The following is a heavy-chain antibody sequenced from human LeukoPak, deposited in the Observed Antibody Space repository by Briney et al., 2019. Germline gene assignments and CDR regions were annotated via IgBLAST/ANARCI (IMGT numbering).Heavy chain of an antibody. J-gene: IGHJ4*02. CDR3: AKDLKYTGSLRIADF. D-gene: IGHD1-26*01. CDR1: GFTFSSYA. Sequence: GGSLRLSCAASGFTFSSYAMSWVRQAPGKGLEWVSLISGSGGSTNYADSVKGRFTISRDNSKNMPYVQMNSLRAEDTAVYYCAKDLKYTGSLRIADFWGQGTLVTVSS. CDR2: ISGSGGST. V-gene: IGHV3-23*01.